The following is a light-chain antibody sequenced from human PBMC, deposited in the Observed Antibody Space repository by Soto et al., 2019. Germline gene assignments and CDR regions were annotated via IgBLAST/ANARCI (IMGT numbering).Light chain of an antibody. J-gene: IGLJ7*01. CDR3: SSYTSSSTPFV. CDR1: SSDIGGFNY. Sequence: QSVLTQPASVSGSPGQSITISCTGSSSDIGGFNYVSWYQQHPGKAPKLMIYEVTNRPSGVSNRFSGSKSGNTASLTISGLQADDEADYYCSSYTSSSTPFVFGTGTQLTVL. V-gene: IGLV2-14*01. CDR2: EVT.